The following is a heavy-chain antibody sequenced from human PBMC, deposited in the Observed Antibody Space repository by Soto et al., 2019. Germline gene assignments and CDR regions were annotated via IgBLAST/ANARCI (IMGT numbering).Heavy chain of an antibody. CDR2: ISYDSDTI. V-gene: IGHV3-48*02. Sequence: PGGSLRLACAGSGFTFGTYRTNWVRQAAGKGLEWIAYISYDSDTIQYADSVKGRFTISRDNAKNSLYLQMNSLRDEDTAVYYCARLYYDYVWGQGTTVTVSS. D-gene: IGHD3-3*01. CDR3: ARLYYDYV. J-gene: IGHJ6*02. CDR1: GFTFGTYR.